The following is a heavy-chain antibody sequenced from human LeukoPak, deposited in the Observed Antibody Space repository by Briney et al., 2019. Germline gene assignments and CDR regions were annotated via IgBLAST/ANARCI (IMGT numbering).Heavy chain of an antibody. CDR1: GGSFSGYY. J-gene: IGHJ6*03. CDR3: ARRITMVRGVKYYYYMDV. Sequence: SETLSLTCAVYGGSFSGYYWSWIRHPPGKGLEWIGEINHSGSTNYNPSLKSRVTISVDTSKNQFSLKLSSVTAADTAVYYCARRITMVRGVKYYYYMDVWGKGTTVTVSS. D-gene: IGHD3-10*01. V-gene: IGHV4-34*01. CDR2: INHSGST.